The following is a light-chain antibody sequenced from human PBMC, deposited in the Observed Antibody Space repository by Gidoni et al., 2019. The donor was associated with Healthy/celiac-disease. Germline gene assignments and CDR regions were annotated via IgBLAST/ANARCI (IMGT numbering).Light chain of an antibody. V-gene: IGKV1-39*01. J-gene: IGKJ1*01. CDR2: AAS. CDR1: QSISSY. CDR3: QQSYSTLCT. Sequence: DIQMTQSPSSLSASVGDRVTITCRASQSISSYLTWYQQKPGKAPKLLIYAASSLQCGVPSRFSGSGSGTDFTLTISSLQPEDFATYYCQQSYSTLCTFXXXTKLEIK.